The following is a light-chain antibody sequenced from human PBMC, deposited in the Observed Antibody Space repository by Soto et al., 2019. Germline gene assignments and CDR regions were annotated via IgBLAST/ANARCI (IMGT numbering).Light chain of an antibody. CDR2: GAS. CDR1: QDVMYD. CDR3: QQYRSWPRT. J-gene: IGKJ1*01. V-gene: IGKV3-15*01. Sequence: EIVLTQSPAALSVSPGGRATLSCRASQDVMYDLAWYQQKPGQAPRLLVYGASTRATDAPPRFRGSGSGREFSLTISSPQSEDFATYYCQQYRSWPRTFGQGSRVEIK.